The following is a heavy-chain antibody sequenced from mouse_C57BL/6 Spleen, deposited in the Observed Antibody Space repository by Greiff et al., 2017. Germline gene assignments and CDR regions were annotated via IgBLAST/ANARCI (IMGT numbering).Heavy chain of an antibody. CDR2: IYPGDGDT. D-gene: IGHD1-1*01. CDR1: GYAFSSYW. Sequence: QVQLQQSGAELVKPGASVKISCKASGYAFSSYWMNWVKQRPGKGLEWIGQIYPGDGDTNYNGKFKGKATLTADKSSSTAYMQLSSLTSEDSAVYFCARSHYGSSYRGAMDYWGQGTSGTVSS. J-gene: IGHJ4*01. CDR3: ARSHYGSSYRGAMDY. V-gene: IGHV1-80*01.